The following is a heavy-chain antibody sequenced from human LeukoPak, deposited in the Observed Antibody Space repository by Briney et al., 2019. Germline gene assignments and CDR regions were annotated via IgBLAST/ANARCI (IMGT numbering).Heavy chain of an antibody. D-gene: IGHD3-22*01. J-gene: IGHJ3*02. V-gene: IGHV4-61*02. CDR1: GGSINSGHYY. Sequence: SETLSLTCNVSGGSINSGHYYWSWIRQSAGKGLEWIGRISSSGSTNYNPSLKSRVTISVDTSKNQFSLKLSSVTAADTAVYFCARGPYSYDSSGAFDIWGQGTMVTVSS. CDR3: ARGPYSYDSSGAFDI. CDR2: ISSSGST.